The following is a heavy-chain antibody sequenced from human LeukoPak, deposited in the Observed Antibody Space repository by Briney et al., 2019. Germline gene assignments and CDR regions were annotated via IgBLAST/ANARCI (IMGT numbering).Heavy chain of an antibody. J-gene: IGHJ4*02. CDR3: TRDWRNLGYDY. D-gene: IGHD5-12*01. Sequence: QPGGSLRLSCAASGFTLSAYWMHWVRQAPGKGLMWVSRIEGDGNRITYADSVKGRFTISRDNAKNTLYLQMNSLRAEDTAVYYCTRDWRNLGYDYWGQGTLVTVSS. CDR2: IEGDGNRI. CDR1: GFTLSAYW. V-gene: IGHV3-74*01.